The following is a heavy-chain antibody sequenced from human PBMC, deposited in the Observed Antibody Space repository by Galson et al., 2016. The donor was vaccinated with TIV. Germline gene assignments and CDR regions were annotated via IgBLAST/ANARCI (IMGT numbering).Heavy chain of an antibody. J-gene: IGHJ6*02. Sequence: SVKVSCKASGYTFSKYGISWVRQAPGQGLEWMGWISAYNSNTNYAQKVQGRVTMTTDTSTYPVYLELRSLRSDDTAVYFCSRDYGSYQHLTDPYYDYDMDVWGQWTTVTVSS. CDR3: SRDYGSYQHLTDPYYDYDMDV. CDR2: ISAYNSNT. V-gene: IGHV1-18*01. CDR1: GYTFSKYG. D-gene: IGHD2-2*01.